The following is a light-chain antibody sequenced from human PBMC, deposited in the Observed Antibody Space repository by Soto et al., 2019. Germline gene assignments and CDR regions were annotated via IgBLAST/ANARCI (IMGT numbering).Light chain of an antibody. J-gene: IGLJ3*02. CDR3: QSYDSSLRGV. CDR1: SSNIGNNY. V-gene: IGLV1-40*01. Sequence: QSVLTQPPSVSAAPGQKVTISCSGSSSNIGNNYVSWYQQLPGTAPKLLIHGNINRPSGVPDRFSGSKSGTSASLAITGLQAEDEADYYCQSYDSSLRGVFGGGTKVTVL. CDR2: GNI.